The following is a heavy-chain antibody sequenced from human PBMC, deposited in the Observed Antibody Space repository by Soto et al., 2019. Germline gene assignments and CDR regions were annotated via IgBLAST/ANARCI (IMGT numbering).Heavy chain of an antibody. V-gene: IGHV1-69*01. Sequence: QVQLVQSGAEVKKPGSSVKVSCKASGGTFSSYAISWVRQAPGQGLEWMGGIIPIFGTANYAQKLQGRVTITADESTSTAYMELSSLRSEDTAVYYCARSPTEYSYGFGYYFDYWGQGTLVTVSS. D-gene: IGHD5-18*01. CDR1: GGTFSSYA. CDR2: IIPIFGTA. CDR3: ARSPTEYSYGFGYYFDY. J-gene: IGHJ4*02.